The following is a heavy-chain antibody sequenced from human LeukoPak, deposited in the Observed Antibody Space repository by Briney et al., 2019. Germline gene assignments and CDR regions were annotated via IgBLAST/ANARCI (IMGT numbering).Heavy chain of an antibody. V-gene: IGHV4-39*07. CDR2: IYYSGST. J-gene: IGHJ6*02. CDR1: GGSISSSSYY. D-gene: IGHD3-10*01. Sequence: SETLSLTCTVSGGSISSSSYYWGWIRQPPGKGLEWIGSIYYSGSTYYNPSLKSRVTISVDTSKNQFSLKLSSVTAADTAVYYCARDQASITMVRGVSGMDVWGQGTTVTVSS. CDR3: ARDQASITMVRGVSGMDV.